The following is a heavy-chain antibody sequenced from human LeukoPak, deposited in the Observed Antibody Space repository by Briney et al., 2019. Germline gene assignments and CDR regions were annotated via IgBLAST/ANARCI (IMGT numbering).Heavy chain of an antibody. CDR2: IYYSGST. CDR1: GGSVSSGDYY. V-gene: IGHV4-30-4*01. Sequence: SETLSLTCTVSGGSVSSGDYYWSWIRQPPGKGLEWIGYIYYSGSTYYNPSLKSRVTISVDTSKNQFSLKLSSVTAADTAVYYCARASPRDVIGRRFLVNWFDPWGQGTLVTVSS. CDR3: ARASPRDVIGRRFLVNWFDP. D-gene: IGHD3-3*01. J-gene: IGHJ5*02.